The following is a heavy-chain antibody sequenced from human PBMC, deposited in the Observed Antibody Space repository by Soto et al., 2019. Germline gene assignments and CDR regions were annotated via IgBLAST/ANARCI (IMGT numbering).Heavy chain of an antibody. V-gene: IGHV1-69*13. J-gene: IGHJ6*02. Sequence: VKVSCKASGGTFSSYAISWVRQAPGQGLEWMGGIIPIFGTANYAQKFQGRVTITADESTSTAYMELSSLRSEDTAVYYCARRDIVVVVAATSYYYGMDVWGQGTTVTVPS. CDR1: GGTFSSYA. CDR2: IIPIFGTA. CDR3: ARRDIVVVVAATSYYYGMDV. D-gene: IGHD2-15*01.